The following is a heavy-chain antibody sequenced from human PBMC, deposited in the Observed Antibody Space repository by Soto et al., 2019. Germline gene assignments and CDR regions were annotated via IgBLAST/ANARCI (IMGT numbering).Heavy chain of an antibody. V-gene: IGHV4-38-2*02. CDR2: IYPSVSS. CDR3: AREKVGTTFFDN. D-gene: IGHD1-1*01. CDR1: VFAISRGYY. J-gene: IGHJ4*02. Sequence: SLTCSVSVFAISRGYYWSWVRQPPGKGLEWIGSIYPSVSSYHNPSLATRLRLSIDTSKNQFTLNLTSVTAADTALYFCAREKVGTTFFDNWGQGIQVTVSS.